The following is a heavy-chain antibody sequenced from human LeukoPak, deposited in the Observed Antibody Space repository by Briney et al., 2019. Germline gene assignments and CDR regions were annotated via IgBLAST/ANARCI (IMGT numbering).Heavy chain of an antibody. J-gene: IGHJ4*02. V-gene: IGHV3-74*01. Sequence: PGGSLRLSCAASGFTFSSYWMHWVRQAPGKGLVWVSRINSDGSSTSYADSVKGRLTISRDNAKNTLYLQMNSLRAEDTAVYYCARDRTDYGDFSDPDYWGQGTLVTVSS. CDR3: ARDRTDYGDFSDPDY. CDR2: INSDGSST. CDR1: GFTFSSYW. D-gene: IGHD4-17*01.